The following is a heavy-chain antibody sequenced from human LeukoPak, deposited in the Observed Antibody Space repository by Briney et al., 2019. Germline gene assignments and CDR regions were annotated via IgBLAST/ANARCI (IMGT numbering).Heavy chain of an antibody. D-gene: IGHD4-17*01. Sequence: GGSLRLSCAASGFIFSNYYLVWVRQAPGKGLELISGIGANGGATYYADSVKGRFTISRDNSRDTLYLHMNGLRADDTAVYYCGRDPNGDYLGAFDFWGQGTTVSVSS. CDR2: IGANGGAT. CDR1: GFIFSNYY. CDR3: GRDPNGDYLGAFDF. J-gene: IGHJ3*01. V-gene: IGHV3-23*01.